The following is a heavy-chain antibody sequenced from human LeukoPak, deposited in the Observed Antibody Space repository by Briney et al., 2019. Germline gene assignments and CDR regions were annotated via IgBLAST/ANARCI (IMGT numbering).Heavy chain of an antibody. CDR1: GYSFIAYY. CDR2: INPKTGDT. V-gene: IGHV1-2*02. J-gene: IGHJ4*02. CDR3: ARDGYRNELDH. Sequence: ASVKVSCKPSGYSFIAYYIHWVRQAPGQGLEWMGWINPKTGDTRYAQKLRGRVTMTRDTSVSTVYMDLSGLRSDDTAVYFCARDGYRNELDHWGRGTRVTVSS. D-gene: IGHD5-24*01.